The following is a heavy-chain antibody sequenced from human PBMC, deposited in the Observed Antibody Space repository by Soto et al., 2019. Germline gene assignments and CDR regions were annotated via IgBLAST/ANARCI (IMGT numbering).Heavy chain of an antibody. CDR3: ARDQGSAVTTHYYYCMDV. CDR1: GGSISSYY. J-gene: IGHJ6*02. Sequence: SETLSLTCTVSGGSISSYYWSWIRQPAGKGLEWIGRIYTSGSTNYNPSLKSRVTMSVDTSKNQFSLKLSSVTAADTAVYYCARDQGSAVTTHYYYCMDVWVQGTTVTVSS. V-gene: IGHV4-4*07. CDR2: IYTSGST. D-gene: IGHD4-17*01.